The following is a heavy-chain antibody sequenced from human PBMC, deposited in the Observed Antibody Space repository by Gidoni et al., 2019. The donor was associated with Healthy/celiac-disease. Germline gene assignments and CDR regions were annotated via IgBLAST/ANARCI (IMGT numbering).Heavy chain of an antibody. Sequence: EVQLVESGGGLVQPGGSLRLSCAASGFTVSSNYMSWVRPAPGKGLEWVSVIYSGGSTYYADSVKGRFTISRDNSKNTLYLQMNSLRAEDTAVYYCARGTLKVAGTGAFDIWGQGTMVTVSS. D-gene: IGHD6-19*01. CDR3: ARGTLKVAGTGAFDI. V-gene: IGHV3-66*02. CDR1: GFTVSSNY. J-gene: IGHJ3*02. CDR2: IYSGGST.